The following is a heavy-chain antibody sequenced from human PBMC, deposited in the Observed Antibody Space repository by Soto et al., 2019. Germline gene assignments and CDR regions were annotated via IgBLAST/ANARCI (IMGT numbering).Heavy chain of an antibody. CDR3: ASPIIAVAGYYYYGMDV. D-gene: IGHD6-19*01. Sequence: GESLKISCKGSGYSFTSYWISWVRQMPGKGLEWMGRIDPSDSYTNYSPSFQGHVTISADKSISTAYLQWSSLKASDTAVYYCASPIIAVAGYYYYGMDVWGQGTTVTVSS. J-gene: IGHJ6*02. CDR2: IDPSDSYT. CDR1: GYSFTSYW. V-gene: IGHV5-10-1*01.